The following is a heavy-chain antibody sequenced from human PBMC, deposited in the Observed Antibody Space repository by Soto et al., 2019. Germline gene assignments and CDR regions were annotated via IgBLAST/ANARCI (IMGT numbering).Heavy chain of an antibody. CDR1: GGSISSGDYY. D-gene: IGHD6-6*01. CDR3: ASSSSSTPHAFDI. CDR2: IYYSGST. J-gene: IGHJ3*02. V-gene: IGHV4-30-4*01. Sequence: PPETLSLTCTVSGGSISSGDYYWIWLRPPPGKGLEWIGYIYYSGSTYYNPSLKSRVTISVDTSKNQFSLKLSAVTAADTAVYYCASSSSSTPHAFDIWGQGTMVTVPS.